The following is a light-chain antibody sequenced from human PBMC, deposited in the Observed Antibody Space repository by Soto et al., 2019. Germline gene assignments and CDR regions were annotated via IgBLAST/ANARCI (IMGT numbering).Light chain of an antibody. CDR1: QNIRSS. J-gene: IGKJ2*01. CDR3: QQYDIWPPYT. CDR2: DAS. Sequence: EVVMTQSPASLSASPGERVTLSCRASQNIRSSLAWYQQRPGQAPRLLNYDASTRATGIPPRFSGGGSGTEFTVTISSLQSEDFAIYYCQQYDIWPPYTFGQGTKVDIK. V-gene: IGKV3-15*01.